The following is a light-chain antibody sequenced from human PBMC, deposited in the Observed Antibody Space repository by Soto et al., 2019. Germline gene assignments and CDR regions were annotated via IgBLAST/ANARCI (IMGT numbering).Light chain of an antibody. V-gene: IGKV1-39*01. CDR2: AAS. CDR1: QSIGSY. J-gene: IGKJ4*01. Sequence: DIQMTQSPSSLSASVGDRVTITCRASQSIGSYLSWYQQILGKAPKLLIYAASSLQSGVPSRFSGSGSGTDFTLTISSLQPEDFATYYCQQSYSTPPTFGGGTKVEIK. CDR3: QQSYSTPPT.